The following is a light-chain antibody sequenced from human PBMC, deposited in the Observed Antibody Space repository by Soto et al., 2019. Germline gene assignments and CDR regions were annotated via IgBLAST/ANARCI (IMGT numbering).Light chain of an antibody. V-gene: IGLV2-14*01. Sequence: QSALTQPASVSGSPGQSITISCTGTSSDVGGYNYVSWYQQHPGKAPKLMIYDVSNRPSGVSNRFSGSKSGNTASLTISGLKAEDEADYYCSSYTSSSTLPYVFGTGTKVTVL. CDR3: SSYTSSSTLPYV. CDR1: SSDVGGYNY. J-gene: IGLJ1*01. CDR2: DVS.